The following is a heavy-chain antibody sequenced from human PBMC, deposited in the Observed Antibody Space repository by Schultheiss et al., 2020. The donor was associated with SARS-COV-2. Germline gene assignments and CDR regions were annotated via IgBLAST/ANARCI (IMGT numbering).Heavy chain of an antibody. V-gene: IGHV3-48*04. CDR3: ARGSNTYYYDSSGLD. D-gene: IGHD3-22*01. CDR2: ISSSSNNI. CDR1: GFTFSSYS. J-gene: IGHJ4*02. Sequence: GGSLRLSCAASGFTFSSYSMNWVRQAPGKGLEWVSYISSSSNNIHYADSVKGRFTISRDNAKNSLYLQMNSLRAEDTAVYYCARGSNTYYYDSSGLDWGQGTLVTVSS.